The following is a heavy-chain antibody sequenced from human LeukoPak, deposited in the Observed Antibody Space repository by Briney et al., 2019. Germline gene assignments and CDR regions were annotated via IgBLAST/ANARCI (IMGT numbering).Heavy chain of an antibody. Sequence: SQTLSLTCTVSGGSITFGSYYWTWIRQPAGKGLEWIGRIYTSGRTFYNPSLKGRVTISMDTSMNQFSLRLNSVTAADTAVYYCARARVIPASFDDWGQGALVTVSS. CDR1: GGSITFGSYY. V-gene: IGHV4-61*02. J-gene: IGHJ4*02. CDR2: IYTSGRT. CDR3: ARARVIPASFDD. D-gene: IGHD3-16*02.